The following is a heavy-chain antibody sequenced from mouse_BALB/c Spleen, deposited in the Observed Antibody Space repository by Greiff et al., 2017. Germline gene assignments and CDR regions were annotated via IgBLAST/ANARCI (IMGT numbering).Heavy chain of an antibody. Sequence: EVKLMESGPSLVKPSQTLSLTCSVTSDSITSGYWNWIRKFPGNKLEYMGYISYSGSTYYNPSLKSRISITRDTSKNQYYLQLNSVTTEDTATYYCAGGRYDGPMDYWGQGTSVTVSS. D-gene: IGHD2-14*01. CDR3: AGGRYDGPMDY. CDR1: SDSITSGY. V-gene: IGHV3-8*02. J-gene: IGHJ4*01. CDR2: ISYSGST.